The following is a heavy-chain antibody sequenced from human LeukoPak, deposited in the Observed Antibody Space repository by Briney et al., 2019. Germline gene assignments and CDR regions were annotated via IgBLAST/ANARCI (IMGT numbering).Heavy chain of an antibody. CDR3: ARYSSSSFDY. D-gene: IGHD6-6*01. V-gene: IGHV1-69*13. J-gene: IGHJ4*02. Sequence: ASVKVSCKASEYTFPSYEINWVRQAPGQGLEWMGGIIPIFGTANYAQKFQGRVTITADESTSTAYMELSSLRSEDTAVYYCARYSSSSFDYWGQGTLVTVSS. CDR1: EYTFPSYE. CDR2: IIPIFGTA.